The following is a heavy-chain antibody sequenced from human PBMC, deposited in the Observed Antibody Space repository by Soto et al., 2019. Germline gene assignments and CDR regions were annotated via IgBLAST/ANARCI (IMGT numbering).Heavy chain of an antibody. CDR1: GFTFSSYA. J-gene: IGHJ4*02. CDR3: AKIPPGYSYGYFYSDY. D-gene: IGHD5-18*01. Sequence: GGSLRLSCAASGFTFSSYAMSWVRQAPGKGLEWVSAISGSGGSTYYADSVKGRFTISRDNSKNTLYLQMNSLRAEDTAVYYCAKIPPGYSYGYFYSDYWGQGTLVTGSS. V-gene: IGHV3-23*01. CDR2: ISGSGGST.